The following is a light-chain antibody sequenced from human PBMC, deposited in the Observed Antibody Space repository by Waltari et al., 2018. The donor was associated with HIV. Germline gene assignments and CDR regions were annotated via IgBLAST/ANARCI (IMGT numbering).Light chain of an antibody. Sequence: DIQMTQSPSSVSVAVGGAVSINCRASQNIGKTLAWYQLKSNKAPRLLIYEASRLDDGVPARFRGSGSRSNFSLDITNLQPEDYGTYICQQANTFPHTFAGGT. J-gene: IGKJ2*01. CDR2: EAS. V-gene: IGKV1-12*01. CDR1: QNIGKT. CDR3: QQANTFPHT.